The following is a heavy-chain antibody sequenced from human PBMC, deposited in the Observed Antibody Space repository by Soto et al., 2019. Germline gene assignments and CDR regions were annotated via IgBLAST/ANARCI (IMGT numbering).Heavy chain of an antibody. J-gene: IGHJ4*02. D-gene: IGHD6-13*01. CDR3: ARGLYSSSWYPLPFDY. CDR2: IYYSGST. CDR1: GGSIGSGGYY. V-gene: IGHV4-31*03. Sequence: SETLSLTCTVSGGSIGSGGYYWSWIRQHPGKGLEWIGYIYYSGSTYYNPSLKSRVTISVDTSKNQFSLKLSSVTAADTAVYYCARGLYSSSWYPLPFDYWCQGTLVT.